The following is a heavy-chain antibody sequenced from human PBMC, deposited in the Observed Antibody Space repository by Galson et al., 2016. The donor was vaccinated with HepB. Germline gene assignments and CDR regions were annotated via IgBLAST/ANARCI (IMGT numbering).Heavy chain of an antibody. V-gene: IGHV4-39*01. CDR1: GGSISSSSYY. CDR3: ARLNDFWTCYFDF. Sequence: SETLSLTCTVSGGSISSSSYYWGWIRQPPGKGLEWIGTIYYSGSTYYNPSLKSRVTISVDTSKNQFSLKLSSVTAADTAFYYCARLNDFWTCYFDFWGQGIPVTVSS. D-gene: IGHD3-3*01. J-gene: IGHJ4*02. CDR2: IYYSGST.